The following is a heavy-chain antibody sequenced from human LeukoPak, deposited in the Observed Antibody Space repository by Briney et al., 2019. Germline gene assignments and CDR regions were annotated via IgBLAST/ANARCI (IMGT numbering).Heavy chain of an antibody. D-gene: IGHD3-22*01. Sequence: TGGSLRLSCAASGFTFSRYVMHSVRQAPGKGLEGVAVISYDGSNKYYADSVKGRFTISRDNSKNTLYLQMNSLRAEDTAVYYCARALYDSSGYCLDYWGQGTLVTVSS. CDR3: ARALYDSSGYCLDY. CDR2: ISYDGSNK. V-gene: IGHV3-30*04. J-gene: IGHJ4*02. CDR1: GFTFSRYV.